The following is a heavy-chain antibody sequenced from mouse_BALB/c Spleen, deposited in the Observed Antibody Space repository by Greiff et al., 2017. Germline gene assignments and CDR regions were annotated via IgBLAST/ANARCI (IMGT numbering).Heavy chain of an antibody. CDR3: ATEYGNYVWFAY. Sequence: VQLQQSGAELVKPGASVKLSCTASGFNIKDTYMHWVKQRPEQGLEWIGRIDPANGNTKYDPKFQGKATITADTSSNTAYLQLSSLTSEDTAVYYCATEYGNYVWFAYWGQGTLVTVSA. D-gene: IGHD2-10*02. J-gene: IGHJ3*01. V-gene: IGHV14-3*02. CDR1: GFNIKDTY. CDR2: IDPANGNT.